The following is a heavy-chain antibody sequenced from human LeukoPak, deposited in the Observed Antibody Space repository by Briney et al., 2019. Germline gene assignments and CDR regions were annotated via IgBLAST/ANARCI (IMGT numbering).Heavy chain of an antibody. D-gene: IGHD2-15*01. CDR1: GYSFTSYW. CDR3: ARAPLYCSGGSCYGDFDY. V-gene: IGHV5-51*01. Sequence: GESLKTSCKGSGYSFTSYWIGWVRQMPGKGLEWMGIIYPGDSDTRYSPSLQGQVTISADKSISTAYLQWSSLKASDTAMYYCARAPLYCSGGSCYGDFDYWGQGTLVTVSS. J-gene: IGHJ4*02. CDR2: IYPGDSDT.